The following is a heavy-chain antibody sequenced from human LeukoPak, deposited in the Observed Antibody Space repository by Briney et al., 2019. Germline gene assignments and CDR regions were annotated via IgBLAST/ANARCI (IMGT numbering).Heavy chain of an antibody. CDR1: GYTFTSYS. Sequence: GASVKVSCKASGYTFTSYSISWVRQAPGQGLEWMGRIIPIFGTANYAQKFQGRVTITTDESTSTAYMELSSLRSEDTAVYYCASDWYYYDSSGYSPRWGQGTLVTVSS. J-gene: IGHJ4*02. CDR3: ASDWYYYDSSGYSPR. D-gene: IGHD3-22*01. CDR2: IIPIFGTA. V-gene: IGHV1-69*05.